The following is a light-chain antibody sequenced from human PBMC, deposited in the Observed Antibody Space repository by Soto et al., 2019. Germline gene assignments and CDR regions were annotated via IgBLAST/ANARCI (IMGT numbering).Light chain of an antibody. CDR3: QQYNNWPPLT. CDR2: GSS. Sequence: EIVMTQSPATLSVSPGERATLSCRASQSVSSNVARHQQKRGQAPRLLIYGSSTRATGIPARFSGSGSGAEFTLTISSLQSVVFAVYYCQQYNNWPPLTFGGGTKVEIK. CDR1: QSVSSN. V-gene: IGKV3-15*01. J-gene: IGKJ4*01.